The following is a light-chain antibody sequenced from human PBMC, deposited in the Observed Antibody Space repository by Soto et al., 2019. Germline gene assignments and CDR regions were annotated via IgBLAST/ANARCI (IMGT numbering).Light chain of an antibody. CDR2: ATS. Sequence: EIVLTQSPGTLSLSPGERATLSCRASQTLSTNSLAWYQQRLGQTPRLLIYATSARATGIPDRFSGSGSVTGFTLTITRLEPEDFAVYYCQQSGISPWTFGQGTKVDIK. J-gene: IGKJ1*01. CDR1: QTLSTNS. CDR3: QQSGISPWT. V-gene: IGKV3-20*01.